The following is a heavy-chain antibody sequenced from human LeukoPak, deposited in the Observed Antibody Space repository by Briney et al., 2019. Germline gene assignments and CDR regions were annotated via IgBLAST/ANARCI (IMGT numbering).Heavy chain of an antibody. CDR1: GGSVSSGSYY. CDR3: ALVSYYYDITAYYYYGMDV. Sequence: SETLSLTCTVSGGSVSSGSYYWSWIRQPPGKGLEWIGHIYYSGSTNYNPSLKSRVTISVDTSKNQFSLKLSSVTAADTAVYYCALVSYYYDITAYYYYGMDVWGQGTTVTVSS. D-gene: IGHD3-22*01. V-gene: IGHV4-61*01. J-gene: IGHJ6*02. CDR2: IYYSGST.